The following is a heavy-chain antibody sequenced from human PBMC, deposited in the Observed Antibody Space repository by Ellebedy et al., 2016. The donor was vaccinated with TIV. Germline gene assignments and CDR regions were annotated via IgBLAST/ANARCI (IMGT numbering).Heavy chain of an antibody. D-gene: IGHD1-26*01. V-gene: IGHV3-7*01. J-gene: IGHJ4*02. CDR1: GFTFSSYW. CDR3: AKVSGGSYDGLDY. Sequence: GESLKISCAASGFTFSSYWMSWVRQAPGKGLEWVANIKQDGSEKYYVDSVKGRFTISRDNSKNTLYLQMKSLRAEDTAVYYCAKVSGGSYDGLDYWGQGTLVTVSS. CDR2: IKQDGSEK.